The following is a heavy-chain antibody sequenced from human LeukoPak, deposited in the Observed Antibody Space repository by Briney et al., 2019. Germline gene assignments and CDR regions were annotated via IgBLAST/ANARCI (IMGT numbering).Heavy chain of an antibody. J-gene: IGHJ5*02. CDR1: GGSISSYY. V-gene: IGHV4-59*12. Sequence: SETLSLTCTVSGGSISSYYWSWIRQPPGKGLEWIGYIYYSGSTNYNPSLKSRVTISVDRSKNQFSLKLSSVTAADTAVYYCARGIGYQLLPNSYNWFDPWGQGTLVTVSS. CDR3: ARGIGYQLLPNSYNWFDP. D-gene: IGHD2-2*01. CDR2: IYYSGST.